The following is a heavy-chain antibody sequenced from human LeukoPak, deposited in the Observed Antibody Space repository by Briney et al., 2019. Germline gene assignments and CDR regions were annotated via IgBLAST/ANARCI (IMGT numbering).Heavy chain of an antibody. J-gene: IGHJ4*02. D-gene: IGHD6-13*01. V-gene: IGHV4-34*01. CDR1: GGSFSGYY. CDR3: AIGYSSSWYSDY. Sequence: SETLSLTCAVYGGSFSGYYWSWIRQPPGKGLEWIGEINHSGSTNYNPSLKSRVTISVDTSKNQFSLKLSSVTAADTAVYYCAIGYSSSWYSDYWGQGTLVTVPS. CDR2: INHSGST.